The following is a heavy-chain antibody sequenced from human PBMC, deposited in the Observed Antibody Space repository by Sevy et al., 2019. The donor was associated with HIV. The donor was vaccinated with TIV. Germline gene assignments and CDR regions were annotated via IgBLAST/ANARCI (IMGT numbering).Heavy chain of an antibody. V-gene: IGHV1-18*04. D-gene: IGHD2-15*01. Sequence: ASVKVSCKASGYTFTSYGISWVRQAPGQGLEWMGWISAYNGNTNHAQKLQGRVTMTTDTSTGTAYMELRSLRSDDTAVYYCPRGPGYCSGGGCHRHDYWGQGTLVTVSS. CDR2: ISAYNGNT. CDR3: PRGPGYCSGGGCHRHDY. CDR1: GYTFTSYG. J-gene: IGHJ4*02.